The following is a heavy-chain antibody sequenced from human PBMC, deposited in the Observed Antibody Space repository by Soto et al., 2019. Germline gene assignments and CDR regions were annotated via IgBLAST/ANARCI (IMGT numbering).Heavy chain of an antibody. Sequence: SLRLSCAASGFPFDDYAMHWVRQAPGKGLEWVSGISWNSRNIVYADSVKGRFTISRDNAKNSLYLQMNSLTTDGTALYYCAKGSGGAAPWYYHNAMDVCGQGTTVPVS. CDR1: GFPFDDYA. CDR2: ISWNSRNI. CDR3: AKGSGGAAPWYYHNAMDV. J-gene: IGHJ6*02. V-gene: IGHV3-9*01. D-gene: IGHD6-13*01.